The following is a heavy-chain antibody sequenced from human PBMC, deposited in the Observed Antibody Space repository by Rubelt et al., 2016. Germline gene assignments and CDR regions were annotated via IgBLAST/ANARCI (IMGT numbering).Heavy chain of an antibody. CDR3: ERHSVAQNWFDP. D-gene: IGHD2-15*01. V-gene: IGHV4-38-2*02. CDR1: GYSISSAYY. Sequence: QVQLQESGPGLVKSSETLSLTCIVSGYSISSAYYWGWIRQPPGKGLEWIGSIYYNGSPQYNPSLKSRATISISTSKNQFSLLLWSVTAAGTVVYYCERHSVAQNWFDPWGQGTLVTVSS. CDR2: IYYNGSP. J-gene: IGHJ5*02.